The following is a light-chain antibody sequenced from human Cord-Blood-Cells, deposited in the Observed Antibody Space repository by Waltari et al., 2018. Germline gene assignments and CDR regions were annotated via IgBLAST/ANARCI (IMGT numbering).Light chain of an antibody. J-gene: IGKJ5*01. CDR2: WAS. Sequence: DIVMTQSPDSLAVSLGERATINCKSSQSVLYSSNNKNYLAWYQQKPGQPPKLLIYWASTRESGVPDRFSGSGYGTDFTLTISSLQAQDVEVYSCQQYYSTPRITFGQGTRLEIK. V-gene: IGKV4-1*01. CDR1: QSVLYSSNNKNY. CDR3: QQYYSTPRIT.